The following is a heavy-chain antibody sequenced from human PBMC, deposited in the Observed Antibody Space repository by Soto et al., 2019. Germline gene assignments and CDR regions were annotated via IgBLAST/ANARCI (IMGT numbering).Heavy chain of an antibody. V-gene: IGHV3-23*01. CDR2: ISGSGGST. Sequence: EVQLLESGGGLVQPGGSLRLSCAASGFTFSSYAMSWVRQAPGKGLEWVSAISGSGGSTYYADSVKGRFTISRDNSKNTLYLQMNILRAEDTAVYYCAKHRSSGSYYDYYYYYMDVWGKGTTVTVSS. CDR3: AKHRSSGSYYDYYYYYMDV. J-gene: IGHJ6*03. D-gene: IGHD1-26*01. CDR1: GFTFSSYA.